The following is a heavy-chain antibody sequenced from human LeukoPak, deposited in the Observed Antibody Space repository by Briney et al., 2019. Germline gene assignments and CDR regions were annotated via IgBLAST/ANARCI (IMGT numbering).Heavy chain of an antibody. V-gene: IGHV3-74*01. D-gene: IGHD5-18*01. Sequence: GGSLRLSCAASGFTFSNYWMYWVRQGPGKGLVWVSRISSDGRSTNYADSVKGRFTISRDNAKNTLFLQVNSLRADDTAVYYCARGDDGYNYWVVDYWGQGTLVTVSS. CDR3: ARGDDGYNYWVVDY. CDR2: ISSDGRST. CDR1: GFTFSNYW. J-gene: IGHJ4*02.